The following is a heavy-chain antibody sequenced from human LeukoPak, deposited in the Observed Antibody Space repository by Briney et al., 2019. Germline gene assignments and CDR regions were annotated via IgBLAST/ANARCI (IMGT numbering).Heavy chain of an antibody. CDR2: ISLGGGAT. CDR3: AKEESKDYVWGTYRSYYSDY. J-gene: IGHJ4*02. Sequence: PGGSLRLSCVTSGFTFRSYAMSWVRQAPGKGLEWVSVISLGGGATVYVDSVKGRFTISRDDSKNILYLQMNGLRVEDTAVYYCAKEESKDYVWGTYRSYYSDYWGQGALVTVSS. D-gene: IGHD3-16*02. V-gene: IGHV3-23*01. CDR1: GFTFRSYA.